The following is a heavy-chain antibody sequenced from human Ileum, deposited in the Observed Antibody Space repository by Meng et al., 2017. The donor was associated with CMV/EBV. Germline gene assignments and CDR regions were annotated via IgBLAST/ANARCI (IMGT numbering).Heavy chain of an antibody. CDR1: GFTFRTYW. D-gene: IGHD3-16*01. CDR3: ATGDEQQFLYYFDY. V-gene: IGHV3-7*01. CDR2: IKEDETEK. Sequence: GGSLRLSCATSGFTFRTYWMSWVRQAPGKGLEWVANIKEDETEKYYVDSVKGRFTISRDNDKNSLYLQMNGLRAEDTAVYYCATGDEQQFLYYFDYWGQGTLVTVSS. J-gene: IGHJ4*02.